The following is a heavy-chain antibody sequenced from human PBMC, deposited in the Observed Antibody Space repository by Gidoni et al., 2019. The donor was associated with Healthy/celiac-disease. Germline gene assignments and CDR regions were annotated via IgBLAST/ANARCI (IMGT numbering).Heavy chain of an antibody. CDR2: INHSGST. CDR3: ATLAHSSGWYIDAFDI. V-gene: IGHV4-34*01. CDR1: GGSFSGYY. D-gene: IGHD6-19*01. J-gene: IGHJ3*02. Sequence: QVQLQQWGAGLLKPSETLSLTCAVDGGSFSGYYWSWIRQPPGKGLEWIGEINHSGSTNYNPSLKSRVTISVDTSKNQFSLKLSSVTAADTAVYYCATLAHSSGWYIDAFDIWGQGTMVTVSS.